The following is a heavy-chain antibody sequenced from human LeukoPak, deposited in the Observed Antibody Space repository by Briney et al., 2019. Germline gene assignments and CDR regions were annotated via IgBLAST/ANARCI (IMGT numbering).Heavy chain of an antibody. CDR3: ARIRLSSGSYSVDY. D-gene: IGHD3-10*01. Sequence: GGSLRLSCAASGFTFSDYCMHWVRQAPGKGLEWVAVIWYDGTNKNYADSVNGRFIISRDNSKNILYLQMNSLRAEDTAVYYCARIRLSSGSYSVDYWGRGTLVTVSS. CDR2: IWYDGTNK. CDR1: GFTFSDYC. J-gene: IGHJ4*02. V-gene: IGHV3-33*01.